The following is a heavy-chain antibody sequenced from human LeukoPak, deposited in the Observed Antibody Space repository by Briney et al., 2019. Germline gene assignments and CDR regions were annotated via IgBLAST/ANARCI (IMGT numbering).Heavy chain of an antibody. V-gene: IGHV4-4*02. CDR3: ARNGAVASRYYFDY. CDR1: GGSISSSNW. J-gene: IGHJ4*02. Sequence: SETLSLTCAVSGGSISSSNWWSWVRQPPGKGLEWIGEIYHSGSTNYNPSLKSRVTISVDKSKNQFSLKLSSVTAADTAAYYCARNGAVASRYYFDYWGQGTLVTVSS. CDR2: IYHSGST. D-gene: IGHD6-19*01.